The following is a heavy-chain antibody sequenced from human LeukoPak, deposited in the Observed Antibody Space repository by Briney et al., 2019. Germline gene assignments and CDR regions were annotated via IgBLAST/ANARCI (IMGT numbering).Heavy chain of an antibody. CDR1: GYTFTSYY. D-gene: IGHD3-3*01. CDR3: ARDPFLRFLEWFSKYNWFDP. V-gene: IGHV1-46*03. J-gene: IGHJ5*02. Sequence: ASVKVSCKASGYTFTSYYMHWVRQAPGQGLEWMGIINPSGGSTSYAQKFQGRVTMTRDTSTSTVYMELSSLRSEATAVYYCARDPFLRFLEWFSKYNWFDPWGQGTLVTVSS. CDR2: INPSGGST.